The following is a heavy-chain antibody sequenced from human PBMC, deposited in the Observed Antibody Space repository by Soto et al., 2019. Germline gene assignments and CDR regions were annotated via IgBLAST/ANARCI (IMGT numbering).Heavy chain of an antibody. CDR2: IVPIFGTA. Sequence: SVKVSCKAPGGTFSSYAISWLRPAPGQGLERMGGIVPIFGTANYAQKFQGRVTITADESTSTAYMELSSLRSEDTAVYYCARGGGIVVLNAPYDHWCQGTLVTVSS. D-gene: IGHD2-21*01. CDR1: GGTFSSYA. V-gene: IGHV1-69*13. J-gene: IGHJ4*02. CDR3: ARGGGIVVLNAPYDH.